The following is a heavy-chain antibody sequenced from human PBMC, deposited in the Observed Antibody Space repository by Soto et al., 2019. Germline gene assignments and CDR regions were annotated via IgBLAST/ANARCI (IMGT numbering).Heavy chain of an antibody. CDR2: ISAYNGNT. CDR1: LYTFTGYV. CDR3: GRDLIAIFGGVIRPPGFYYGMEG. Sequence: VTVSCKASLYTFTGYVIRWVRQAPGQGIEWSGWISAYNGNTNYAQKLQGRVTMTTDTSTSTAYMELRRLCCEDTAVYYCGRDLIAIFGGVIRPPGFYYGMEGWDQGTTFTVAS. V-gene: IGHV1-18*04. D-gene: IGHD3-3*01. J-gene: IGHJ6*02.